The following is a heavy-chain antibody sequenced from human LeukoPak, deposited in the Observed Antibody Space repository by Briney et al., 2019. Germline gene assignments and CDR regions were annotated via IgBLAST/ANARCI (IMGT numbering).Heavy chain of an antibody. CDR3: XXXXXXGLVDI. V-gene: IGHV4-39*07. J-gene: IGHJ3*02. CDR1: NXX. Sequence: NXXWXWLRXPPXXXXXXIGNIFYSGSTXYSPSLRSRVTISLXXSRXXFSLKLNSVAAADTAVYSXXXXXXXGLVDIWGQGTMVTVSS. CDR2: IFYSGST. D-gene: IGHD2-2*01.